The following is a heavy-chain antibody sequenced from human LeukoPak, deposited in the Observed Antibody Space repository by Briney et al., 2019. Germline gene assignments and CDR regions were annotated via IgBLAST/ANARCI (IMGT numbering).Heavy chain of an antibody. Sequence: SETLSLTCTVSGGSISSHYWSWIRQPPGKGLEWIGYIYYSGSTNYNPSLKSRVTISVDTSKNQFSLKLNSVTAADTAVYYCARPVSGAFDIWGQGTMVTVSS. CDR3: ARPVSGAFDI. J-gene: IGHJ3*02. CDR2: IYYSGST. D-gene: IGHD4-17*01. CDR1: GGSISSHY. V-gene: IGHV4-59*11.